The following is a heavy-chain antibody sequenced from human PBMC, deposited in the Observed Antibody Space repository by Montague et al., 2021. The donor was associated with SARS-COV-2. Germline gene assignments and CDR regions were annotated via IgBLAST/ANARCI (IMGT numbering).Heavy chain of an antibody. D-gene: IGHD3-10*01. CDR1: GGSFDSDNFF. CDR3: ARHRRHDVATYYPDF. J-gene: IGHJ4*02. V-gene: IGHV4-39*01. Sequence: SETLSLTCSVSGGSFDSDNFFWGWIRQPPGKRLEWIGVISNGGRTFDNPSLKSRVTISVHTSRNLLSLNVKSVTAADTAVYYCARHRRHDVATYYPDFWGQGILVTVSS. CDR2: ISNGGRT.